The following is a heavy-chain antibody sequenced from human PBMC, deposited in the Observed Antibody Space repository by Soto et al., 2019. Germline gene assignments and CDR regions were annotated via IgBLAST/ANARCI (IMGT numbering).Heavy chain of an antibody. CDR3: ARDWFGDSNWFDP. V-gene: IGHV3-74*01. D-gene: IGHD3-10*01. Sequence: GGSLRLSCAASGFTFSSYWMHWVRQAPGKGLVWVSRINSDGSSTSYADSVKGRFTISRDNAKNTLYLQMNSLRAEDTAVYYWARDWFGDSNWFDPWGQGTLVTVSS. CDR1: GFTFSSYW. J-gene: IGHJ5*02. CDR2: INSDGSST.